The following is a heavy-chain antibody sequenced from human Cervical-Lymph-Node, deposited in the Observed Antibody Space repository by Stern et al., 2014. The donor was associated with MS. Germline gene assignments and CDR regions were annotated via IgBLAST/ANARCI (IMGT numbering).Heavy chain of an antibody. CDR1: CASFTDYY. Sequence: QLQLQESGPGLVKPSETLSLTCTVACASFTDYYWSWIRQSPGKGLEWIGYIYSSGSTNYNPSLKSRVIISLDTSKNQFSLKLSAVTAADTAVYYCARGGRMATMFYWGQGNLVTVSS. V-gene: IGHV4-59*01. D-gene: IGHD5-24*01. CDR2: IYSSGST. CDR3: ARGGRMATMFY. J-gene: IGHJ4*02.